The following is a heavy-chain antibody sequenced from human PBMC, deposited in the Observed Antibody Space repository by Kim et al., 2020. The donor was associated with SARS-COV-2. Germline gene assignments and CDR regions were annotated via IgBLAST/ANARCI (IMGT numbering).Heavy chain of an antibody. CDR3: AKDLSSSSWYFFDY. J-gene: IGHJ4*02. CDR2: ISGSGGST. CDR1: GFTFSSYA. V-gene: IGHV3-23*01. Sequence: GGSLRLSCAASGFTFSSYAMSWVPQDPGKGLEWVSAISGSGGSTYYADSVKGRFTISRDNSKNTLDLQMNSLRAEDTAVYYCAKDLSSSSWYFFDYWGQGTLVTVSS. D-gene: IGHD6-13*01.